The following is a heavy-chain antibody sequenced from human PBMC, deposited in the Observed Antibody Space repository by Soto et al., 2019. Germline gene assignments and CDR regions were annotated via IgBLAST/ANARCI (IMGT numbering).Heavy chain of an antibody. D-gene: IGHD3-10*01. Sequence: SETLSLTCTVSGGSISSYYWSWIRQPPGKGLEWIGYIYYSGSTNYNPSLKSRVTISVDTSKNQFSLKLSSVTAADTAVYYCASFGYYGSGSYYDTNWFDPWGQGTLVTVS. CDR2: IYYSGST. V-gene: IGHV4-59*01. J-gene: IGHJ5*02. CDR3: ASFGYYGSGSYYDTNWFDP. CDR1: GGSISSYY.